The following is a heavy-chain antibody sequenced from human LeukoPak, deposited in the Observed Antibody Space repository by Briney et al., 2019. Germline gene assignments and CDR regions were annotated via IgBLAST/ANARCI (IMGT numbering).Heavy chain of an antibody. CDR3: AKAASKDIVVVPAAIRSYYYYMDV. D-gene: IGHD2-2*02. CDR1: GFIFSDYC. CDR2: LSGSGGST. V-gene: IGHV3-23*01. Sequence: PGGSLRLSCTPSGFIFSDYCMGWVRQAPGKGLEWVSALSGSGGSTYYADSVKGRFTISRDNSKNTLYLQMNSLRAEDTAVYYCAKAASKDIVVVPAAIRSYYYYMDVWGKGTTVTVSS. J-gene: IGHJ6*03.